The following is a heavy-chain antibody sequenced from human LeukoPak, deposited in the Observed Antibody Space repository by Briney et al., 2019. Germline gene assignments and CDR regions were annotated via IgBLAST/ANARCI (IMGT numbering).Heavy chain of an antibody. V-gene: IGHV3-33*01. CDR2: IWYDGSNK. D-gene: IGHD3-10*01. CDR3: ARADYYGSGSYYPNAFDI. Sequence: SGGSLRLSCAASGFTFSSYGMHWVRRAPGKGLEWVAVIWYDGSNKYYADSVKGRFTISRDNSKNTLYLQMNSLRAEDTAVYYCARADYYGSGSYYPNAFDIWGQGTMVTVSS. CDR1: GFTFSSYG. J-gene: IGHJ3*02.